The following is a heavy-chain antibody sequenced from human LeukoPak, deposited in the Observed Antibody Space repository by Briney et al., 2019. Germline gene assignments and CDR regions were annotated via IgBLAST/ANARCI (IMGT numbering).Heavy chain of an antibody. D-gene: IGHD3-9*01. CDR1: GFTFNNYA. V-gene: IGHV3-23*01. Sequence: GGSLRLSCAASGFTFNNYAMSWVRQAPGKGLEWVSAILGSGRSAYYADSVKGRFTISRDNSKNSLFLQMNSLRVEDTALYYCSKWGDYDVLTGYYDSDFWGQGTLVTV. CDR2: ILGSGRSA. J-gene: IGHJ4*02. CDR3: SKWGDYDVLTGYYDSDF.